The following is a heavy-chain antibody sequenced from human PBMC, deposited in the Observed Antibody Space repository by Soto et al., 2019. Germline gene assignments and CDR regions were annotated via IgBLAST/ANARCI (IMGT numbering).Heavy chain of an antibody. V-gene: IGHV4-31*03. Sequence: ASDTLSVTCTVSGGSVSSGSYYWSWIRQHPGRGLEWIGYIYYTGNTYYNPSLKSRLAISVDTSKNQFSLKLTSVTAADTAVYYGARDPRSAYYHDQWGQGTLVTVYS. CDR2: IYYTGNT. CDR3: ARDPRSAYYHDQ. D-gene: IGHD3-3*01. J-gene: IGHJ4*02. CDR1: GGSVSSGSYY.